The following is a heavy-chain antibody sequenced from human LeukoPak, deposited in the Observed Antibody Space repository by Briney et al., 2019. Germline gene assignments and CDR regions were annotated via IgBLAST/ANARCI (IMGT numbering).Heavy chain of an antibody. CDR3: ARAVGKYDDILTGYH. V-gene: IGHV3-21*01. CDR1: GFTFSSYS. CDR2: ISSSSSYI. Sequence: GGSLRLSCAASGFTFSSYSMNWVRQAPGKGLEWVSSISSSSSYIYYADSVKGRFTISRDNAKNSLYLQMNSLRAEDTAVYYCARAVGKYDDILTGYHWGQGTLVTVSS. J-gene: IGHJ4*02. D-gene: IGHD3-9*01.